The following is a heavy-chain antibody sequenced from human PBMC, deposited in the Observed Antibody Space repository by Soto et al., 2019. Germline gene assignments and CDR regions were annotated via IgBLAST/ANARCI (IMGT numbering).Heavy chain of an antibody. D-gene: IGHD2-8*01. V-gene: IGHV3-20*01. CDR3: ARGGCTNGVCYSGAFDI. Sequence: GGSLRLSCAASGFTFDDYGMSWVRQAPGKGLEWVSGINWNGGSTGYADSVKGRFTISRDNAKNSLYLQMNSLRAEDTALYHCARGGCTNGVCYSGAFDIWGQGTMVTVSS. CDR1: GFTFDDYG. J-gene: IGHJ3*02. CDR2: INWNGGST.